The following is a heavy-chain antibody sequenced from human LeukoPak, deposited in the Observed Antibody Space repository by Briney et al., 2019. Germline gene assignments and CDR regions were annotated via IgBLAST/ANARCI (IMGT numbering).Heavy chain of an antibody. CDR3: AKGNGYNPNSIDI. Sequence: PGGSPRLSCAASGFTFDDYAMHWVRQAPGKGLEWVSGISWNSGSIGYADSVKGRFTISRDNAKNSLYLQMNSLRAEDTALYYCAKGNGYNPNSIDIWGQGTMVTVSS. CDR2: ISWNSGSI. V-gene: IGHV3-9*01. CDR1: GFTFDDYA. J-gene: IGHJ3*02. D-gene: IGHD5-24*01.